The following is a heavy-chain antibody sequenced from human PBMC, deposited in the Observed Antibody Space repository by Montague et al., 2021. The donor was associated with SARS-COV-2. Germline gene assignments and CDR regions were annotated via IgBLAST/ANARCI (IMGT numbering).Heavy chain of an antibody. Sequence: SLRLSCAASEFTFSDYYMSWIRQAPGKGLEWVSYISGSSSYTNYADSVKGRFTISRDNAKNSLYLRMDSLRDEDTGVYYCARDQSCTNGVCYTRGFDYWGRGTLVTVSS. CDR2: ISGSSSYT. J-gene: IGHJ4*02. CDR3: ARDQSCTNGVCYTRGFDY. CDR1: EFTFSDYY. D-gene: IGHD2-8*01. V-gene: IGHV3-11*05.